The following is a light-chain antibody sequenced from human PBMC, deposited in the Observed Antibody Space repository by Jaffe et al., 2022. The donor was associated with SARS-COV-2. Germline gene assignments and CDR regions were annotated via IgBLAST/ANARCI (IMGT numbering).Light chain of an antibody. J-gene: IGKJ4*01. CDR3: QQRSTWPLT. Sequence: EIVLTQSPATLSLSPGERATLSCRASQSVSSHLGWYQQKPGQAPRLLIYDASNRATGIPARFSGSGSGTDFTLTISSLEPGDFAVYYCQQRSTWPLTFGGGTKVEIK. CDR1: QSVSSH. CDR2: DAS. V-gene: IGKV3-11*01.